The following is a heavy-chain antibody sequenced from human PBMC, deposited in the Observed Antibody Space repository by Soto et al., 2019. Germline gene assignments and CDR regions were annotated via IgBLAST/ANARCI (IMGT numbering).Heavy chain of an antibody. CDR3: VSGYPWVGFEY. V-gene: IGHV4-39*01. D-gene: IGHD5-18*01. Sequence: SETLSLTCTVSGGSISSSGYYWGWIRQPPGKGLEWIGNIYYSGSASYNPSLKSRVTISVDTSKNQVSLKLSSVTAADTAVYIRVSGYPWVGFEYWGQGTLVTVSS. CDR2: IYYSGSA. CDR1: GGSISSSGYY. J-gene: IGHJ4*02.